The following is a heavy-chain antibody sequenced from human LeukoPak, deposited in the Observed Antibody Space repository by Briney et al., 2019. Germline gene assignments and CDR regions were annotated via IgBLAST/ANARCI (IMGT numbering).Heavy chain of an antibody. CDR2: ISSSSSTI. J-gene: IGHJ4*02. CDR3: ARDSLTIFGVVIPNYFDY. V-gene: IGHV3-48*04. CDR1: GFTFSSYS. D-gene: IGHD3-3*01. Sequence: GGSLRLSCAASGFTFSSYSMNWVRQAPGKGLEWVSYISSSSSTIYYADSVKGRFTISRDNAKNSLYLQMNSLRAEDTAVYYCARDSLTIFGVVIPNYFDYWGQGTLATVSS.